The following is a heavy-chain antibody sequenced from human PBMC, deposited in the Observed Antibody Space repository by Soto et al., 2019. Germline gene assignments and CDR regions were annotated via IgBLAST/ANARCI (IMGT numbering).Heavy chain of an antibody. Sequence: ASVKVSCKASGYTFTAYYIYWVRQAPGQGLEWMGRINPNGGGTNYAQKFQGGVTMTRDTSIGTAYMELSSLKSDDTAVYYCARVWVGASIDGMDVWGLGTTVTVSS. CDR3: ARVWVGASIDGMDV. V-gene: IGHV1-2*06. CDR1: GYTFTAYY. CDR2: INPNGGGT. D-gene: IGHD1-26*01. J-gene: IGHJ6*02.